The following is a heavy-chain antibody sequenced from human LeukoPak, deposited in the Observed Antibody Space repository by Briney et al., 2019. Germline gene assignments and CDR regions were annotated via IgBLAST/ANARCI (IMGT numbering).Heavy chain of an antibody. CDR1: GFTFSSYA. D-gene: IGHD2-2*01. V-gene: IGHV3-23*01. CDR3: AKSRVVPAASSLFDY. CDR2: ISGSGGST. Sequence: GGSLRLSCAASGFTFSSYAMSWVRQAPGKGLEWVSAISGSGGSTYYADSVKGRFTISRDNSKNTLYLQMNSLRAEDTAVYYCAKSRVVPAASSLFDYWGQGTLVTVPS. J-gene: IGHJ4*02.